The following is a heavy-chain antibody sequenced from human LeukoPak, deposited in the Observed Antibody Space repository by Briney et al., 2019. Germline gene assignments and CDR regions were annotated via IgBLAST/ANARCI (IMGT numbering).Heavy chain of an antibody. J-gene: IGHJ4*02. Sequence: GGSLRLSCTASGFTFSSYAMNWVRQAPGKGLEWVSGIGAGGTFTYYADSVKGRFTISRDNSKNTLSLQMNSLRAEDTAEYYCAKVPRYCSGGTCFGGYFDNWGQGALVTVSS. CDR1: GFTFSSYA. CDR3: AKVPRYCSGGTCFGGYFDN. V-gene: IGHV3-23*01. D-gene: IGHD2-15*01. CDR2: IGAGGTFT.